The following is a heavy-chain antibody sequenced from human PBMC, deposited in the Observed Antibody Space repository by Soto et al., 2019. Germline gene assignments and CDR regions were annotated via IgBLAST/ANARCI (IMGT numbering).Heavy chain of an antibody. Sequence: PSEPLSLTCAVSGGSINNHYWSWIRQPPGKGLEWIGYIFYNGFTNYNPSLKSRVTMSVETSKNQFSLNLNSTTAADTAVYYCASGRYNWNYFNWFDPWGQGTLVTVSS. J-gene: IGHJ5*02. CDR1: GGSINNHY. D-gene: IGHD1-7*01. V-gene: IGHV4-59*11. CDR3: ASGRYNWNYFNWFDP. CDR2: IFYNGFT.